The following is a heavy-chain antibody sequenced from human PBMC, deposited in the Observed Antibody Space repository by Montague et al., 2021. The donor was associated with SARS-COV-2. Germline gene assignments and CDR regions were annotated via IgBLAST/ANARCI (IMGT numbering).Heavy chain of an antibody. J-gene: IGHJ4*02. D-gene: IGHD3-3*01. Sequence: SETLSLTCTVSGGSISSSSYYWGWIRQPPGKGLEWIGNIYYSGNTYYNPSLKSRVTISVDTSKNQFSLKLSSVTAADTAVYYCANMGVGRITIFGVVSREGLDYWGQGTLVTVSS. CDR3: ANMGVGRITIFGVVSREGLDY. CDR2: IYYSGNT. CDR1: GGSISSSSYY. V-gene: IGHV4-39*01.